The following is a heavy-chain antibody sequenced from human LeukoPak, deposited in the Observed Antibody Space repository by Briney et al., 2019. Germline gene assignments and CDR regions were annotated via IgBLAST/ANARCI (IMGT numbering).Heavy chain of an antibody. CDR1: GGSISSSSYY. CDR2: IYYSGST. CDR3: ARDDTGDLVYFDY. Sequence: PSETLSLTCTVPGGSISSSSYYWGWIRQPPGKGLEWIGSIYYSGSTYYNPSLKSRVTISVDTSKNQFSLKLSSVTAADTAVYYCARDDTGDLVYFDYWGQGTLVTVSS. D-gene: IGHD7-27*01. V-gene: IGHV4-39*07. J-gene: IGHJ4*02.